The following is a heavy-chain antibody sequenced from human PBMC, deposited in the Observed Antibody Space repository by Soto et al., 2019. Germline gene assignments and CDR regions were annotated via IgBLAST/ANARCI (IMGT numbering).Heavy chain of an antibody. CDR2: IYYSGST. Sequence: SETLSLTCTVSGGSISSSSYYWGWIRQPPGKGLEWIGSIYYSGSTYYNPSLKSRVTISVDTSKNQFSLKLSSVTAADTAVYYCARLDIQGGNYYYYYMDVWGKGTTVTVSS. D-gene: IGHD1-26*01. CDR3: ARLDIQGGNYYYYYMDV. CDR1: GGSISSSSYY. V-gene: IGHV4-39*01. J-gene: IGHJ6*03.